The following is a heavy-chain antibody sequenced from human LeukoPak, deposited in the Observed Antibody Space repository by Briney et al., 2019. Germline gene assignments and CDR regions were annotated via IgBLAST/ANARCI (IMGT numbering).Heavy chain of an antibody. J-gene: IGHJ5*02. CDR1: GFTFSSYA. CDR2: ISGRGGST. CDR3: AKDYGDSTAKDWMPLSDP. V-gene: IGHV3-23*01. Sequence: QPGGSLRLSCAASGFTFSSYAMSWVRQAPGKGLEWVSAISGRGGSTYYADSVKGRFTISRDDSKNTLYLQMNSLRAEDTAVYYCAKDYGDSTAKDWMPLSDPWGQGTLVTVSS. D-gene: IGHD4-17*01.